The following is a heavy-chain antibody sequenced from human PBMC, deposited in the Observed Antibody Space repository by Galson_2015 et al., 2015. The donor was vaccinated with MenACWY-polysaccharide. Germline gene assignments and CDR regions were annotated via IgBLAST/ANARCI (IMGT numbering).Heavy chain of an antibody. J-gene: IGHJ4*02. CDR1: GYSIRGDYH. V-gene: IGHV4-38-2*01. CDR3: VRGMEDSGRYNFDY. CDR2: IHPRGET. D-gene: IGHD1-26*01. Sequence: LSLTCAVSGYSIRGDYHWGWIRQPPGKGLEWLATIHPRGETYYKPSLRSRVTIFVDMSSNQFSLKVSYVTAADTAVYYCVRGMEDSGRYNFDYWGRGTLVTVSS.